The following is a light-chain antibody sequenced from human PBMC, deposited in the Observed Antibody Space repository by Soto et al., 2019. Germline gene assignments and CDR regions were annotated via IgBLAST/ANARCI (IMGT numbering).Light chain of an antibody. CDR1: QDIGNN. CDR2: AAS. Sequence: DIQMTQSPSSLSASVGDRVTITCRASQDIGNNLAGYQQKPGKVPKLLIYAASTLQSGVPSRFSGSGSGTDFTLTISSLQPEDVATYYCQKYNSAPRTFGQGTKVEIK. V-gene: IGKV1-27*01. J-gene: IGKJ1*01. CDR3: QKYNSAPRT.